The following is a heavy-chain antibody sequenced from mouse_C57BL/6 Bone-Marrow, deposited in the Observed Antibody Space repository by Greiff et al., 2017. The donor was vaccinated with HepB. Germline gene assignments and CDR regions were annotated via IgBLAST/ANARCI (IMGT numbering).Heavy chain of an antibody. Sequence: LQESGAELVRPGTSVKVSCKASGYAFTNYLIEWVKQRPGQGLEWIGVINPGSGGTNYNEKFKGKATLTADKSSSTAYMQLSSLTSEDSAVYFCARKDYYGSSSGYWGQGTTLTVSS. CDR2: INPGSGGT. J-gene: IGHJ2*01. D-gene: IGHD1-1*01. V-gene: IGHV1-54*01. CDR1: GYAFTNYL. CDR3: ARKDYYGSSSGY.